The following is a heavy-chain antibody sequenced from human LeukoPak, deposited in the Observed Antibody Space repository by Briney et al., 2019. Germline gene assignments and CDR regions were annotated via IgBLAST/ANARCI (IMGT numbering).Heavy chain of an antibody. Sequence: ASVKVSCKASGYTFTGYYMHWVRQAPGQGLEWMGWINPNSGGTNYAQKFQGRVTMARDTSISTAYMELSRLRSDDTAVYYCARPPLYSGSYYFYCWGQGTLVTVSS. V-gene: IGHV1-2*02. CDR2: INPNSGGT. CDR1: GYTFTGYY. CDR3: ARPPLYSGSYYFYC. D-gene: IGHD1-26*01. J-gene: IGHJ4*02.